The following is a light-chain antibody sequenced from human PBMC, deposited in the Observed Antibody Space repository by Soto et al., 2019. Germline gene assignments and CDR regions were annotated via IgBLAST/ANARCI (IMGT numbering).Light chain of an antibody. Sequence: QSVLTQPASVSGSPGQSITISCTGTSSDFGAYNYVSWYQLHPGKAPKLMIYEVSNRPSGVSNRFSGSKSANTASLTISGLQAEDEADYYCSSYTTSSTWVFGGGTKLTVL. J-gene: IGLJ3*02. CDR2: EVS. V-gene: IGLV2-14*01. CDR3: SSYTTSSTWV. CDR1: SSDFGAYNY.